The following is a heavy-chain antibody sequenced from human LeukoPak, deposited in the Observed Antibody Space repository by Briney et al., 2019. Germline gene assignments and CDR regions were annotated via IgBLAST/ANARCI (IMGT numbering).Heavy chain of an antibody. Sequence: GGSLRLSCAASGFTFSSYAMHWVRQAPGKGLEWVAVISYDGSNKYYADSVKGRFTISGDNSKNTLYLQMNSLRAEDTAVYYCARVISKIASFDYWGQGTLVTVSS. CDR2: ISYDGSNK. D-gene: IGHD6-13*01. CDR1: GFTFSSYA. V-gene: IGHV3-30*04. CDR3: ARVISKIASFDY. J-gene: IGHJ4*02.